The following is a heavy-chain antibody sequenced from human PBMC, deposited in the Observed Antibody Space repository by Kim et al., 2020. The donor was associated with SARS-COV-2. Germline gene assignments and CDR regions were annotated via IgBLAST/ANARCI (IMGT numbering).Heavy chain of an antibody. V-gene: IGHV3-30*18. CDR2: ISSDANKQ. CDR1: GFTFSNYG. D-gene: IGHD3-22*01. CDR3: AKRLKYDTSGYGQIAADC. Sequence: GGSLRLSCAASGFTFSNYGLHWVRQAPGKGLEWVAVISSDANKQFYADSVKGRFTISRDNSKNTLYLQMNSLRVEDTAVYYCAKRLKYDTSGYGQIAADCWGQGTLVTVSS. J-gene: IGHJ4*02.